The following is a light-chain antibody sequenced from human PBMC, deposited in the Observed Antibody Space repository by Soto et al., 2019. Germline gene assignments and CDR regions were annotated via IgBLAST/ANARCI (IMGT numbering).Light chain of an antibody. CDR3: QQYYSAPFT. CDR1: QSVLYNSNNKNY. Sequence: DIVMTQSPDSLAVSLGERATINCKSSQSVLYNSNNKNYLAWYQQKPGQPPKLLIYWASTRESGVPDRFSGSGSGTDFSLTINSLQAADVAVYYCQQYYSAPFTFGPGTKVDIK. V-gene: IGKV4-1*01. CDR2: WAS. J-gene: IGKJ3*01.